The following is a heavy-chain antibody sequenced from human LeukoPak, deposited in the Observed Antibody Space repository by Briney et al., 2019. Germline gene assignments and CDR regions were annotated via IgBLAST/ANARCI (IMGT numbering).Heavy chain of an antibody. V-gene: IGHV3-23*01. J-gene: IGHJ4*02. CDR1: GFTFSGYA. D-gene: IGHD3-16*01. CDR2: ISGSGGST. CDR3: AKSATCSDANYAVDY. Sequence: GGSLRLSCAGSGFTFSGYAMSWVRQAPGKGLEWVSAISGSGGSTYYADSVKGRFNVSRDNSKNTLYLQMNSLRAEDTAVYYCAKSATCSDANYAVDYWSEGSLSTVSS.